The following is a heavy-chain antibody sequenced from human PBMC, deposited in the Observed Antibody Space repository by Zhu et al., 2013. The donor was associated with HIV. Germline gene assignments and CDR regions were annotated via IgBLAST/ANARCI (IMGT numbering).Heavy chain of an antibody. J-gene: IGHJ3*02. CDR2: ISAYNGNT. D-gene: IGHD3-22*01. CDR1: GYTFTSYG. CDR3: ARDSPRYYYDSSGYRKSNAFDI. V-gene: IGHV1-18*01. Sequence: QVQLVQSGAEVKKPGASVKVSCKASGYTFTSYGISWVRQAPGQGLEWMGWISAYNGNTNYAQKLQGRVTMTTDTSTSTAYMELRSLRSDDTAVYYCARDSPRYYYDSSGYRKSNAFDIWAKGQWSPSLQ.